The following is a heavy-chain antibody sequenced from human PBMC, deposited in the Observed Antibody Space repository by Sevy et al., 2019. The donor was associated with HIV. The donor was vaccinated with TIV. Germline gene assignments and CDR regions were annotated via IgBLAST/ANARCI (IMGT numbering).Heavy chain of an antibody. V-gene: IGHV3-43*01. CDR2: IGWDGGST. J-gene: IGHJ6*02. CDR3: AKDLIGSSWLGLGYYYYYGMDV. D-gene: IGHD6-13*01. CDR1: GFTFDDYT. Sequence: GGSLRLSCAASGFTFDDYTMHWVRQAPGKGLEWVSLIGWDGGSTYYADSVKGRFTISRDNSKNSLYLQMNSLRTEDTALYYCAKDLIGSSWLGLGYYYYYGMDVWGQGTTVTVSS.